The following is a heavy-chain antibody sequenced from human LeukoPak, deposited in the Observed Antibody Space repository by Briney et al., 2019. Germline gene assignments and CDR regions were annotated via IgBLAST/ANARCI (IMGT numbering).Heavy chain of an antibody. V-gene: IGHV4-39*01. D-gene: IGHD1-14*01. Sequence: SETLSLTCTVSGGSISSSSYYWGWIRQPPGKGLEWIGSIYYSGSTYYNPSLKSRVTISVDTSKNQFSLKLSSVTAADTAVYYCARRGVYFGHEPRRFFDYWGQGILVTVSS. CDR3: ARRGVYFGHEPRRFFDY. CDR2: IYYSGST. CDR1: GGSISSSSYY. J-gene: IGHJ4*02.